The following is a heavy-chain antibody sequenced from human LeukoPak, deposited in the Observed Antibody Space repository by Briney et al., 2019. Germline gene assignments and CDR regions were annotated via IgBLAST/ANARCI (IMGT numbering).Heavy chain of an antibody. D-gene: IGHD3-22*01. CDR2: INTNTGNP. V-gene: IGHV7-4-1*02. CDR1: GYTFTSYA. Sequence: GASVKVSCKASGYTFTSYAMNWVRQAPGQGLEWMGWINTNTGNPTYAQGFTGRFVFSLDTSVSTAYLQISSLKAEDTAVYYCATGGNYYDSSGYYYWGQGTLVTVSS. CDR3: ATGGNYYDSSGYYY. J-gene: IGHJ4*02.